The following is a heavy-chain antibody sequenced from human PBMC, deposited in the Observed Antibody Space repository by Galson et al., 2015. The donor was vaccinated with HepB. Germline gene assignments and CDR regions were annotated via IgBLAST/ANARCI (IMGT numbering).Heavy chain of an antibody. V-gene: IGHV4-59*01. D-gene: IGHD3-16*01. J-gene: IGHJ5*02. CDR2: IYYSGST. Sequence: LSLTCTVSGGSISSYYWSWIRQPPGKGLEWIGYIYYSGSTNYNPSLKSRVTISVDTSKNQFSLKLSSVTAADTAVYYCARGYGVFDPWGQGTLVTVSS. CDR3: ARGYGVFDP. CDR1: GGSISSYY.